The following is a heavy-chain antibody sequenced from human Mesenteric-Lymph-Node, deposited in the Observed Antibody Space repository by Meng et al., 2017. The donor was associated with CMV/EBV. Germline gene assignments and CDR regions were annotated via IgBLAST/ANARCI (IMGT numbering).Heavy chain of an antibody. CDR1: GGSLNGYF. D-gene: IGHD3-3*01. CDR2: TNHIGTT. V-gene: IGHV4-34*01. J-gene: IGHJ6*02. CDR3: AREGGIYRDYWEADRRYYYYYYGMDS. Sequence: AETLSLTCTLSGGSLNGYFWSWVRLSSGRGLEWIGETNHIGTTKYSPSLASRVTISVDKAKNQFSLSLKSVTAADTGVYYCAREGGIYRDYWEADRRYYYYYYGMDSWGQGTTVTVSS.